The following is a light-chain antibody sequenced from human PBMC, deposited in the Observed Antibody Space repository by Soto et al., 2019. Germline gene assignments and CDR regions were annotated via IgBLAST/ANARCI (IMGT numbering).Light chain of an antibody. CDR1: QTISHY. CDR3: QQVKTYPRT. CDR2: EES. J-gene: IGKJ4*01. V-gene: IGKV1-17*01. Sequence: DIQMTQSPSSLSASVGDRVTITCRASQTISHYLNWYRQQPGKAPKLLIYEESTLHSGVPSRFSGRKSGTQFTLTIDSLQPEDFATYYCQQVKTYPRTFGGGTKVEIK.